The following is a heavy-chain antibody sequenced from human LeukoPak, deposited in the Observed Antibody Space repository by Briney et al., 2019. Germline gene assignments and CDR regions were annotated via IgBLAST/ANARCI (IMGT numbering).Heavy chain of an antibody. CDR3: ARDRSQRYYGSGSYGYYYYYMDV. V-gene: IGHV4-39*07. CDR2: IYYSGST. CDR1: GGSISSSNYY. Sequence: SETLSLTCTVSGGSISSSNYYWGWIRQPPGKGLEWIGSIYYSGSTYYNPSLKSRVTISLDTSENQFSLKLSSVTAADKAVYYCARDRSQRYYGSGSYGYYYYYMDVWGKGTTVTISS. D-gene: IGHD3-10*01. J-gene: IGHJ6*03.